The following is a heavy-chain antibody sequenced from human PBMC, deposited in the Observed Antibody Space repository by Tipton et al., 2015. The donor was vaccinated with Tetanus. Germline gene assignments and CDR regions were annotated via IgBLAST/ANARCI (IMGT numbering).Heavy chain of an antibody. D-gene: IGHD1-26*01. J-gene: IGHJ5*02. CDR2: IYYSGST. CDR1: GGSISSGGYY. Sequence: RSLRLSCTVSGGSISSGGYYWSWIRQHPGKGLEWIGYIYYSGSTNYNPSLKSRVTISVDTSKNQFSLKLSSVTAAETAVYYCARHPIMGAPRWFDPWGQGTLVTVSS. V-gene: IGHV4-31*02. CDR3: ARHPIMGAPRWFDP.